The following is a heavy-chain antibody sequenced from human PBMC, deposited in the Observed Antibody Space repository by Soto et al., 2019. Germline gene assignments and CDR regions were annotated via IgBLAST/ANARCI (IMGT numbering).Heavy chain of an antibody. CDR3: ATSAIFGVVIIRINWFDP. CDR1: GGTFSSYA. V-gene: IGHV1-69*13. Sequence: SVKVSCKASGGTFSSYAISWVRQAPGQGLEWMGGIIPIFGTANYAQKFQGRVTITADESTSTAYMELSSLRSEDTAVYYCATSAIFGVVIIRINWFDPWGQGTLVTVSS. J-gene: IGHJ5*02. D-gene: IGHD3-3*01. CDR2: IIPIFGTA.